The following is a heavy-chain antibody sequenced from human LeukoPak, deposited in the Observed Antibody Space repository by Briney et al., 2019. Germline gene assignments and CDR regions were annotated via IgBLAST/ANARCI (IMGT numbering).Heavy chain of an antibody. V-gene: IGHV5-51*01. CDR2: IYAADSDT. J-gene: IGHJ5*02. CDR1: GYRFTSYW. CDR3: ARTNYGSGSSYKGWFDP. D-gene: IGHD3-10*01. Sequence: GESLKISCQGSGYRFTSYWIGWVRQMPGKGLEWMGIIYAADSDTRYSPSFQGQVTISADNSISTAYLQWSSLKASDSAMYYCARTNYGSGSSYKGWFDPWGQGTLVTVSS.